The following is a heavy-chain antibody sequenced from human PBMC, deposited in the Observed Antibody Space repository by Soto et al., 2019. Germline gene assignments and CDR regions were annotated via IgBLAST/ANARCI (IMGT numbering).Heavy chain of an antibody. CDR2: ISWNSGSI. CDR3: AKGMTPNKYNWFDP. V-gene: IGHV3-9*01. Sequence: EVQLVESGGGLVQPGRSLRLSCAASGFTFDDYAMHWVRQAPGKGLEWVSGISWNSGSIGYADSVKGRFTISRDNAKNSLYLQMNSLRAEDTALYCCAKGMTPNKYNWFDPWGQGTLVTVSS. CDR1: GFTFDDYA. J-gene: IGHJ5*02. D-gene: IGHD2-15*01.